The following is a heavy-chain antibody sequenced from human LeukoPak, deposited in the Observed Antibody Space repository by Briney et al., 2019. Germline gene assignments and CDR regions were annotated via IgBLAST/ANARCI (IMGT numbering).Heavy chain of an antibody. CDR3: ARGRRGYYDSSGYYYFDY. V-gene: IGHV4-34*01. J-gene: IGHJ4*02. CDR2: INHSGST. D-gene: IGHD3-22*01. CDR1: GVSFSGYY. Sequence: SETLSLTCAVYGVSFSGYYWSWIRQPPGKGLEWIGEINHSGSTNYNPSLKSRVTISVDTSKNQFSLKLSSVTAADTAVYYCARGRRGYYDSSGYYYFDYWGQGTLVTVSS.